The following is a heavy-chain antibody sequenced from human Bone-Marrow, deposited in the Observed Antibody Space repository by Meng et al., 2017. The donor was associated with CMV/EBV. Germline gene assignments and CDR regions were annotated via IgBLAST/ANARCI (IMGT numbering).Heavy chain of an antibody. CDR1: GFTLNDYY. CDR2: ISRGGDFI. J-gene: IGHJ4*01. D-gene: IGHD3-10*01. V-gene: IGHV3-11*01. CDR3: AREHYGSGSYYNTVL. Sequence: SGFTLNDYYMSWIRQAPGKGPEYISSISRGGDFIYYADSVKGRFTISRDNAKNSLYLQLNSLRAEDTAVYYCAREHYGSGSYYNTVLWGHGTLVTVSS.